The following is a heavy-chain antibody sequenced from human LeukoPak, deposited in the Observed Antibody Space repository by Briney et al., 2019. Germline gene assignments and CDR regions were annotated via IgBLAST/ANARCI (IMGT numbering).Heavy chain of an antibody. Sequence: GGSLRLSCVASGFTGSSNYMGWVRQAPGKGLEWVSIISGGGNTYYADSVKGRFTISRDDSKTTLYLQMKSLRAEDTAVYYCGSRDKGYYYGLDVWGQGTTVTVSS. CDR1: GFTGSSNY. V-gene: IGHV3-66*01. CDR2: ISGGGNT. J-gene: IGHJ6*02. D-gene: IGHD5-24*01. CDR3: GSRDKGYYYGLDV.